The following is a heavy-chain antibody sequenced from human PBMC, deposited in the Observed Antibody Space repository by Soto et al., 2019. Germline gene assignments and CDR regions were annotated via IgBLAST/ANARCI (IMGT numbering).Heavy chain of an antibody. V-gene: IGHV3-33*01. CDR1: GFTFSSYG. CDR2: IWYDGSNK. D-gene: IGHD2-8*01. Sequence: GSLRLSCAASGFTFSSYGMHWVRQAPGKGLEWVAVIWYDGSNKYYADSVKGRFTISRDNSKNTLYLQMNSLRAEDTAVYYCARGVSYCTNGVCYRFYYGMDVWGQATTVTVSS. CDR3: ARGVSYCTNGVCYRFYYGMDV. J-gene: IGHJ6*02.